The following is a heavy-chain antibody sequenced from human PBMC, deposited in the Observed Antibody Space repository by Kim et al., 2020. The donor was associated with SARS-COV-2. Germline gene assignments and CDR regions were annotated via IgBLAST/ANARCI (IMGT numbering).Heavy chain of an antibody. CDR2: LPYDDSNI. V-gene: IGHV3-30*02. CDR1: GFLLSSYA. J-gene: IGHJ4*02. CDR3: AKGPSINPLWGLLALD. Sequence: GGSLRLSCAASGFLLSSYAMNWVRQSPGKGLEWVAFLPYDDSNIQYADSVKGRFTISKDSSNNTLYLQMSSLRREDTAIYYCAKGPSINPLWGLLALDWGKGILAPVSS. D-gene: IGHD3-16*01.